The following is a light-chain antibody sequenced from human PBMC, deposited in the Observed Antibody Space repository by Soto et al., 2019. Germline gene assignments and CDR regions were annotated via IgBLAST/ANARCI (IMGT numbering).Light chain of an antibody. Sequence: ENPLTPSPARRSVSIDERVTITCLASESISRWLAWYQHKPGRAPKLLIYKASSLESGVPSRFSGSGSGTDFTLTINSLQPEDFATYYCQQASSFPIPFRQGTRLEI. J-gene: IGKJ5*01. V-gene: IGKV1-5*03. CDR3: QQASSFPIP. CDR2: KAS. CDR1: ESISRW.